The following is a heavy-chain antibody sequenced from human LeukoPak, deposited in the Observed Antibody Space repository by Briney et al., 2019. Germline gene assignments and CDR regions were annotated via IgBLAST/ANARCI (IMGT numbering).Heavy chain of an antibody. CDR2: ISYDGSNK. J-gene: IGHJ4*02. Sequence: GRSLRLSCAASGFTFSSYGMHWVRQAPGKGLEWVAVISYDGSNKYYADSVKGRFTFSRDNSKNTLYLQMNSLRAEDTAVYYCAKVFRVDYGDYRHKAGVDYWGQGTLVTVPS. CDR1: GFTFSSYG. V-gene: IGHV3-30*18. D-gene: IGHD4-17*01. CDR3: AKVFRVDYGDYRHKAGVDY.